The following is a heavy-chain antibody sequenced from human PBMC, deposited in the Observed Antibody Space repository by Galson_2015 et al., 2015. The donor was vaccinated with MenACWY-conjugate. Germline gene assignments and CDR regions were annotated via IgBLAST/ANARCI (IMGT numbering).Heavy chain of an antibody. Sequence: SETLSLTCAVSGGSISSSNWWSWVRQPPGKGLEWIGEIYHSGSTNYNPSLKSRVTISVDKSKNQFSLKLSSVTAADTAVYYCARDLWSGSSDLFDYWGQGTLVTVSS. CDR1: GGSISSSNW. CDR3: ARDLWSGSSDLFDY. V-gene: IGHV4-4*02. CDR2: IYHSGST. J-gene: IGHJ4*02. D-gene: IGHD3-3*01.